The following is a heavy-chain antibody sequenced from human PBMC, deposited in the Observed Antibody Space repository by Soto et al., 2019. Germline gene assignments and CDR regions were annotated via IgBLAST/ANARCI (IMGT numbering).Heavy chain of an antibody. Sequence: QVQLVQSGAEVKKPGASVKVSCKASGYTFSSYGISWVRQAPGQGLEWMGWISAYNGNTNYAQKLQGRVTMTTDTSTSTAYMELRSLRSDDTAVYYCARSHTYYYDSSGYYYGYWGQGTLVTVSS. CDR3: ARSHTYYYDSSGYYYGY. J-gene: IGHJ4*02. V-gene: IGHV1-18*01. D-gene: IGHD3-22*01. CDR1: GYTFSSYG. CDR2: ISAYNGNT.